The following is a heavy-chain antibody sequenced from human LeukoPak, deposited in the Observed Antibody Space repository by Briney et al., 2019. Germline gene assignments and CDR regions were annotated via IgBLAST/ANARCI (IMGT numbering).Heavy chain of an antibody. CDR1: GFTFSDYY. D-gene: IGHD7-27*01. CDR2: ISGSGSDT. Sequence: GSLRLSCAASGFTFSDYYMSWIRQAPGKGLEWVAGISGSGSDTYYADSVKGRFTISRDNFKNTVDLQMNSLRADDTAVYYCAKLGTYFYFDFWGRGTLVTVSS. J-gene: IGHJ2*01. V-gene: IGHV3-23*01. CDR3: AKLGTYFYFDF.